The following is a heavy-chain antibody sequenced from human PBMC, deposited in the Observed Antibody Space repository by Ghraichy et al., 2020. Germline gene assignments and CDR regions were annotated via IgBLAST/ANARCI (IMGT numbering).Heavy chain of an antibody. J-gene: IGHJ4*02. CDR1: GFTFSSYN. V-gene: IGHV3-21*01. Sequence: GSLRLSCVASGFTFSSYNVNWVRQAPGKGLEWVSTISSSSSYIYYADSVKGRFTISRDNAKNSLYLQMNSLRAEDTAVYYCARDTFITIFGVAGFDYWGQGTLVTVSS. CDR3: ARDTFITIFGVAGFDY. D-gene: IGHD3-3*01. CDR2: ISSSSSYI.